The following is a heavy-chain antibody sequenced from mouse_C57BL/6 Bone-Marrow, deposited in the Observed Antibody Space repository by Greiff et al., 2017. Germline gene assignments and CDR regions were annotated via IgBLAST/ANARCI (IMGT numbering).Heavy chain of an antibody. CDR2: IDPSDSYT. CDR1: GYTFTSYW. J-gene: IGHJ3*01. CDR3: ARGRQLRLRFAS. Sequence: QVQLQQPGAELVRPGTSVKLSCKASGYTFTSYWMHWVKQRPGQGLEWIGVIDPSDSYTNYNQKFKGKATLTVDTSSSTAYMQLSSLTSEDSAVYYCARGRQLRLRFASWGPGTLVTVSA. D-gene: IGHD3-2*02. V-gene: IGHV1-59*01.